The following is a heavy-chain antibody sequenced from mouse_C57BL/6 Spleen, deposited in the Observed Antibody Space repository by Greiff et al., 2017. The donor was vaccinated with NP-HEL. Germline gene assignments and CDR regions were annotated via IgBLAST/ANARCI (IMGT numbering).Heavy chain of an antibody. CDR2: IYPGSGNT. D-gene: IGHD2-4*01. CDR3: ARGGDYDGDY. J-gene: IGHJ2*01. Sequence: QVQLQQSGAELVRPGASVKLSCKASGYTFTDYYINWVKQRPGQGLEWIARIYPGSGNTYYNEKFKGKATLTAEKSSSTAYMQLSSLTSEDSAVYFCARGGDYDGDYWGQGTTLTVSS. CDR1: GYTFTDYY. V-gene: IGHV1-76*01.